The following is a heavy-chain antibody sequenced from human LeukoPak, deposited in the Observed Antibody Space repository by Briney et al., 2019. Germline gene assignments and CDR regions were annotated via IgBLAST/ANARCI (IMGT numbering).Heavy chain of an antibody. V-gene: IGHV1-69*02. J-gene: IGHJ6*03. CDR2: IIPTLGIA. CDR1: GGTFSSYT. Sequence: GASVKVSCKASGGTFSSYTISWVRQAPGQGLEWMGRIIPTLGIANYAQKFQGRVTITADKSTSTAYMELSSLRSEDTAVYYCARSPTSIVVVPAAMHYYYYMDVWGKGTTVTVSS. CDR3: ARSPTSIVVVPAAMHYYYYMDV. D-gene: IGHD2-2*01.